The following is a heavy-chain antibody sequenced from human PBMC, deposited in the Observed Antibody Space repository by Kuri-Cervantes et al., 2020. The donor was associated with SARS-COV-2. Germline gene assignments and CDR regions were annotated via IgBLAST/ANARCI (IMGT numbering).Heavy chain of an antibody. Sequence: GGSLRLSCAASGFTFSSYGMHWVRQAPGKGLEWVAVISYDGSNKYYADSEKGRFTISRDNSKNTLYLQMSSLRAEDTAVYYCAKDGPDSGSYLFDYWGQGTLVTVSS. D-gene: IGHD1-26*01. CDR3: AKDGPDSGSYLFDY. V-gene: IGHV3-30*18. CDR2: ISYDGSNK. CDR1: GFTFSSYG. J-gene: IGHJ4*02.